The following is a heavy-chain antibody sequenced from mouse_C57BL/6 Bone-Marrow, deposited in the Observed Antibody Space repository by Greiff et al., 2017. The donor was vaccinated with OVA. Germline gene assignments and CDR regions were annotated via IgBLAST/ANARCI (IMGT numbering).Heavy chain of an antibody. CDR1: GFTFSSYG. D-gene: IGHD1-1*01. Sequence: EVKLVESGGDLVKPGGSLKLSCAASGFTFSSYGMSWVRQTPDKRLEWVATISSGGSYTSYPDSVKGRFTISRDNAKNTLYLQRSSLKSEDTAMYYCARHFYYYGSSPYWYFDVWGTGTTVTVSS. J-gene: IGHJ1*03. CDR2: ISSGGSYT. CDR3: ARHFYYYGSSPYWYFDV. V-gene: IGHV5-6*01.